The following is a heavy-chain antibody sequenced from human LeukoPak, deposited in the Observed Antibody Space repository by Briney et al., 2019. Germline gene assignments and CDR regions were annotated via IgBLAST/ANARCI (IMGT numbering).Heavy chain of an antibody. CDR3: ARARRELQPVDY. CDR1: GFTFSSYS. Sequence: GGSLRLSCAASGFTFSSYSMNWVRQAPGKGLEWVSSISSSSSYIYYADSVKGRFTISRDNAKNSLYLQMNSLRAEDTAVYYCARARRELQPVDYWGQGTLVTVSS. V-gene: IGHV3-21*01. CDR2: ISSSSSYI. D-gene: IGHD1-1*01. J-gene: IGHJ4*02.